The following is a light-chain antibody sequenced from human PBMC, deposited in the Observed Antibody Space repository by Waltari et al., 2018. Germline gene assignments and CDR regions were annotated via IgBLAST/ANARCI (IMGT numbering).Light chain of an antibody. CDR2: DAS. V-gene: IGKV3-11*01. J-gene: IGKJ2*01. CDR3: QQRRKWRT. CDR1: QSVSTY. Sequence: EVVLTQSPATLSLSPGARAPLSCRASQSVSTYLAWYQQKPGQAPRLLIFDASNRATGIPARFSGSGSGTDFSLTISSLEPEDFAVYYCQQRRKWRTFGQGTKLEI.